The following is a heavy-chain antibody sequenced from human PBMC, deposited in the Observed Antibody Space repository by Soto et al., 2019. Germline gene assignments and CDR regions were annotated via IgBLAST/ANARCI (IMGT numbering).Heavy chain of an antibody. J-gene: IGHJ6*02. V-gene: IGHV3-9*01. D-gene: IGHD2-21*02. CDR2: ISWKSASI. CDR3: AKSRCYTANGLDV. CDR1: GFSFGDYA. Sequence: EVQLVESGGDLVQPGRSLRLSCAASGFSFGDYAMHWVRQAPGKGLEWVSGISWKSASICYADSVKGRFTISRDNAKNSMYMQKNTLSAEDTALKDCAKSRCYTANGLDVWGQGTTVTVSS.